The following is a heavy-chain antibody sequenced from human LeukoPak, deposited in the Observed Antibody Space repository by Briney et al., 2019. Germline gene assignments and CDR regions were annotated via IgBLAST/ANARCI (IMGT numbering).Heavy chain of an antibody. CDR3: AAISYLAFDI. D-gene: IGHD2/OR15-2a*01. CDR1: GFIFNNYA. J-gene: IGHJ3*02. V-gene: IGHV3-9*01. Sequence: PARSLRLSCARSGFIFNNYAMNWVRQPPRKGLEWVSGISWNSGSIDYADSVKGRFTISRDNAKNSLYLQMNSLRAEDTAVYYCAAISYLAFDIWGQGTVVTVSS. CDR2: ISWNSGSI.